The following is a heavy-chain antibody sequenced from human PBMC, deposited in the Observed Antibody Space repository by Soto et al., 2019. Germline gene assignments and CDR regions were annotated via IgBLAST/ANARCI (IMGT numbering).Heavy chain of an antibody. CDR3: AREGMGFSNWFDP. CDR1: GFTFSSYW. Sequence: EMQLVESGGGLVQPGGSLRLSCAASGFTFSSYWMHWVRQAPGKGLVWVSRMNTDGSDTYYADSVKGRFTISRDNAMNTVYLQMNSLRFEDTAVYYCAREGMGFSNWFDPRGHGTLVSVSS. J-gene: IGHJ5*02. D-gene: IGHD2-8*01. V-gene: IGHV3-74*01. CDR2: MNTDGSDT.